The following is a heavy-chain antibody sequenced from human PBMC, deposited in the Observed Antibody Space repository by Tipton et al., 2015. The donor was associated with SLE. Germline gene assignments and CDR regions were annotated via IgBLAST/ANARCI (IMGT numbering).Heavy chain of an antibody. D-gene: IGHD4-23*01. CDR1: GGSLRSHY. CDR3: ARSNGNVGRFDY. J-gene: IGHJ4*02. V-gene: IGHV4-59*11. Sequence: TLSLTCSVSGGSLRSHYWSWIRQPPGKELEWIGYIYYSGYTNYNPSLKSRVTMSLDTSKSQFSLRLSSVTAADTAMYYCARSNGNVGRFDYWGQGTLVTVSS. CDR2: IYYSGYT.